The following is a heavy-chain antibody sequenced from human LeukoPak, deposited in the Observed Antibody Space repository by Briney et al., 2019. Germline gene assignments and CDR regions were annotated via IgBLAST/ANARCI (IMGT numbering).Heavy chain of an antibody. CDR3: ARVWVYCSSTSCQGED. D-gene: IGHD2-2*01. V-gene: IGHV4-30-4*01. J-gene: IGHJ4*02. CDR2: IYYSGRT. CDR1: GGPIRSGVYY. Sequence: SQTLSLTCTVSGGPIRSGVYYWRGIRQPPGKGVEWIGYIYYSGRTYYNPSLKSRVTIPVDTSKNQFSLKLSSVTAAGTAVYYCARVWVYCSSTSCQGEDWGQGTLVTVSS.